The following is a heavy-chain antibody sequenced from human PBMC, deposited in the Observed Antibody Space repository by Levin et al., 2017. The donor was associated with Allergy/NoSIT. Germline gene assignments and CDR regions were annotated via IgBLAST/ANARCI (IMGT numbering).Heavy chain of an antibody. CDR2: ISGSGGST. V-gene: IGHV3-23*01. CDR1: GFTFSSYA. Sequence: GGSLRLSCAASGFTFSSYAMSWVRQAPGKGLEWVSAISGSGGSTYYADSVKGRFTISRDNSKNTLYLQMNSLRAEDTAVYYCANRGVQGPLNYWGQGTLVTVSS. J-gene: IGHJ4*02. CDR3: ANRGVQGPLNY. D-gene: IGHD3-10*01.